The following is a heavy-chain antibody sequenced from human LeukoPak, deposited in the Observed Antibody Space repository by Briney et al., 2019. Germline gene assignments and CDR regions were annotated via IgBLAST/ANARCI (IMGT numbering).Heavy chain of an antibody. J-gene: IGHJ4*02. V-gene: IGHV3-48*04. CDR2: VSNSSSTI. CDR1: GFTFSSYS. Sequence: GGSLRLSCAASGFTFSSYSMNWVRQAPGKGLEWVSYVSNSSSTIYYADSVKGRFTISRDNAKNSLYLQMNSLRAEDTAVYYCARDWWGQGTLVTVSS. CDR3: ARDW.